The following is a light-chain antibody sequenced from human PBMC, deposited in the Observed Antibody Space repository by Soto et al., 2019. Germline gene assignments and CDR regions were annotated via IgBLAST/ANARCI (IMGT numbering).Light chain of an antibody. CDR2: GNS. Sequence: QSALTQPPSVSGAPGQRVTISCTGSSSNIAAGYDVHWYQQLPGTAPKLLIYGNSNRPSGVPDRFSGSKSGTSASLAITGLQAEDEADYYCQSYDSSLSGLVVFGGGTKRTVL. CDR1: SSNIAAGYD. CDR3: QSYDSSLSGLVV. J-gene: IGLJ2*01. V-gene: IGLV1-40*01.